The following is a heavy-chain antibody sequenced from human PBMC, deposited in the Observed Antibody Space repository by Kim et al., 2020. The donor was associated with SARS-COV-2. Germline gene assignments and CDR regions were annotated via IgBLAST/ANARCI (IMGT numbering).Heavy chain of an antibody. V-gene: IGHV3-23*01. J-gene: IGHJ4*02. CDR2: GGST. CDR3: ATQYNFDY. Sequence: GGSTYYAGSVKGRFTISRDNSKNTLYLQMNSLRAEDTAVYYCATQYNFDYWGQGTLVTVSS. D-gene: IGHD6-6*01.